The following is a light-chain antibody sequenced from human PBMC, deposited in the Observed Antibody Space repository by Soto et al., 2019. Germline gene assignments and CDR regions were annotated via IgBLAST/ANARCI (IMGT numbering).Light chain of an antibody. CDR3: QSYDSSLSGYV. J-gene: IGLJ1*01. Sequence: QLVLTQPPSVSGAPGQRVTISCTGSSSNIGAGYPVHWYQQLPGTAPKLLIHGNTNRPSGVPDRFSGSRSGLAITGLQAEDEADYYCQSYDSSLSGYVFGTGTKLTVL. V-gene: IGLV1-40*01. CDR2: GNT. CDR1: SSNIGAGYP.